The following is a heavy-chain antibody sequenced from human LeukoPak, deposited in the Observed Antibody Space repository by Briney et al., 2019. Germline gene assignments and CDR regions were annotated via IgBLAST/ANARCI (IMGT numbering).Heavy chain of an antibody. Sequence: GGSLRLSCAASGFIFSNYAMHWVRQAPGKGLEWVAVISYDGSNKYYADSVKGRFTISRDNAKNSLYLQMNSLRAEDTAVYYCARQTGSGLFILPGGQGTLVTVSS. J-gene: IGHJ4*02. CDR1: GFIFSNYA. V-gene: IGHV3-30*04. CDR3: ARQTGSGLFILP. D-gene: IGHD3/OR15-3a*01. CDR2: ISYDGSNK.